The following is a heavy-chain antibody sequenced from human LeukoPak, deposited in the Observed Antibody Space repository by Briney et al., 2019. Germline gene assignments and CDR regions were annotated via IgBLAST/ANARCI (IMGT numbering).Heavy chain of an antibody. CDR1: GGSISSYY. V-gene: IGHV4-59*01. Sequence: NASETLSLTCTVSGGSISSYYWSWIRQPPGKGLEWIGYIYYSGSTNYNPSLKRRVTISVDASKNQFSLKLSSVTAADKAVYYCARVIMDYSLGGGAFDIWGQGTIVTVPS. CDR3: ARVIMDYSLGGGAFDI. D-gene: IGHD4-11*01. J-gene: IGHJ3*02. CDR2: IYYSGST.